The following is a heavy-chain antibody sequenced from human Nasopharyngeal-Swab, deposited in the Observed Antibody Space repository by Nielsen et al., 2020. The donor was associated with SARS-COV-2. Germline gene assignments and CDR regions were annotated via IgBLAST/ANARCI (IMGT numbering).Heavy chain of an antibody. D-gene: IGHD5-18*01. Sequence: ASVKVSCKASGYTFTSYAMHWVRQAPGQRLEWMGWINAGNGNTKYSQKFQGRVTITRDTSASTAYMELSSLRSEDTAVYYCAAITGDTATGKGHPLGFDPWGQGTLVTVSS. CDR2: INAGNGNT. V-gene: IGHV1-3*01. CDR1: GYTFTSYA. J-gene: IGHJ5*02. CDR3: AAITGDTATGKGHPLGFDP.